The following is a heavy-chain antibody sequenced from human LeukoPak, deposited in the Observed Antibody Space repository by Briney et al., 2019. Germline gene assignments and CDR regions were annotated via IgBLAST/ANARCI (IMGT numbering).Heavy chain of an antibody. CDR1: GGTFSSYA. CDR2: IIPIFGTA. J-gene: IGHJ4*02. CDR3: ARAATRQYYFDY. V-gene: IGHV1-69*05. D-gene: IGHD6-25*01. Sequence: SVKVSCKASGGTFSSYAISWVRQAPGQGLEWMGGIIPIFGTANYAQKFQGRVTITTDESTSTVYMELSSLRSEDTAVYYCARAATRQYYFDYWGQGTLVTVSS.